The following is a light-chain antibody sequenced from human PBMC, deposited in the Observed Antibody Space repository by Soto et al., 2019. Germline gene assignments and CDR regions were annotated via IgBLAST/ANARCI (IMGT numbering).Light chain of an antibody. Sequence: DIQMTQSPSSLSASVGDRVTITCRASQSISSYLNWYQQKPGKAPKLLIYAASSLQSGVPSRFSGSGSGTGFTLTISSLQPEDFATYYCQQSYSTPRTFGQGTK. CDR1: QSISSY. CDR3: QQSYSTPRT. J-gene: IGKJ1*01. CDR2: AAS. V-gene: IGKV1-39*01.